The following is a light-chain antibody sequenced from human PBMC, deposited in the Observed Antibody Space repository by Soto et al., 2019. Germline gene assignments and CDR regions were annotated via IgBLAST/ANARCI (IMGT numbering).Light chain of an antibody. CDR2: EVN. J-gene: IGLJ1*01. CDR1: SSDVGGYNY. V-gene: IGLV2-8*01. CDR3: SSNAVGSTYV. Sequence: QSALTQPPSASGSPGQSVAISCTGTSSDVGGYNYVSWYQQHPGKAPKLMIYEVNKRPSGVPDRFSGSKSGNTASLTVSGLQAEDEADYYCSSNAVGSTYVFGTGTKVTVL.